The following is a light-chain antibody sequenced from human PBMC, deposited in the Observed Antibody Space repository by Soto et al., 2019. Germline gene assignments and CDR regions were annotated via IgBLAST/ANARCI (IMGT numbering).Light chain of an antibody. J-gene: IGLJ3*02. Sequence: QSVLTQPASVSGSPGQSITISCTGTSSDVGGYNYVSWYQQHPGKAPKLMIYEVSNRPSGVSNRFSGSKSGNTASLTISGLQAADEADYYCSSYTTISTLEVFGGGTKLTVL. CDR3: SSYTTISTLEV. V-gene: IGLV2-14*01. CDR1: SSDVGGYNY. CDR2: EVS.